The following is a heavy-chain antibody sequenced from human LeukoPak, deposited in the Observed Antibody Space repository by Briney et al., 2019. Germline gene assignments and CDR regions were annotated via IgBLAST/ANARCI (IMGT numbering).Heavy chain of an antibody. D-gene: IGHD4-17*01. J-gene: IGHJ4*02. V-gene: IGHV4-59*01. CDR3: ARYNGVYPYYFHY. Sequence: PSETLSLTCTVSGDSISSYYWSWIRQPPGKGLEWIGYIHSSGSTNSNPSLKSRVTISVDTSKNQFSLKVRSVTAADTAVYYCARYNGVYPYYFHYWGQGTLVTV. CDR2: IHSSGST. CDR1: GDSISSYY.